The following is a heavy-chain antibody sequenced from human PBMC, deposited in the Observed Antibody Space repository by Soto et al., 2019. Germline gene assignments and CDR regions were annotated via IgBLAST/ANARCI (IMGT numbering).Heavy chain of an antibody. CDR2: IYYSGST. CDR3: ARGYTNLVGFDP. CDR1: GGSISSYY. J-gene: IGHJ5*02. D-gene: IGHD2-8*02. Sequence: QVQLQESGPGLVKPSETLSLTCTVSGGSISSYYWSWIRQPPGKGLEWIGYIYYSGSTNYNPSLKSLVSISVDTSKNQFSLKLSSVTAADTAVYCCARGYTNLVGFDPWGQGTLVTVAT. V-gene: IGHV4-59*01.